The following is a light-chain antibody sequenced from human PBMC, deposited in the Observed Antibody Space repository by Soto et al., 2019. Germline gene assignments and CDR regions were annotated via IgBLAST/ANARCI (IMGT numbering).Light chain of an antibody. V-gene: IGKV3D-15*01. CDR1: QSVSSN. Sequence: EIVMTQSPATLSVSPGERATLSCRASQSVSSNLAWYQQKPGQAPRLLMFRTSSRATGIPARFSGSGSGTDFTLTISSLEPEDFAVYYCQQLNGWPPQWTFGQGTKGDIK. CDR2: RTS. J-gene: IGKJ1*01. CDR3: QQLNGWPPQWT.